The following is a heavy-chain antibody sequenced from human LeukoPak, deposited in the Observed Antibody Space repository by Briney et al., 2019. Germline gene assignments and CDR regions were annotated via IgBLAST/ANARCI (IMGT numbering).Heavy chain of an antibody. Sequence: SETLSLTCTVSGGSISSGSYYWSWIRQPAGKGLEWIGRIYTSGSTNYNPSLKSRVTISVDTSKNQFSLKLSSVTAADTAVYYCARGYSSGWYYFDYWGQGTLATVSS. CDR2: IYTSGST. CDR3: ARGYSSGWYYFDY. CDR1: GGSISSGSYY. V-gene: IGHV4-61*02. D-gene: IGHD6-19*01. J-gene: IGHJ4*02.